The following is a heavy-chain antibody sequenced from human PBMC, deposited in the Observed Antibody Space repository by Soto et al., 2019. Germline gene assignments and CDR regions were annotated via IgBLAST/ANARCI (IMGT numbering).Heavy chain of an antibody. D-gene: IGHD3-10*01. Sequence: WGYLILSCASYAFTFSSYNLHWVRQAPGKWLEWVAVLSYDGRNTYYADSVKGRFTLSRYNSSNTLYMQMNSLRADDTAVYYCSRDSERGQDSGGPRGYGGYGT. CDR3: SRDSERGQDSGGPRGY. J-gene: IGHJ4*01. CDR2: LSYDGRNT. V-gene: IGHV3-30*04. CDR1: AFTFSSYN.